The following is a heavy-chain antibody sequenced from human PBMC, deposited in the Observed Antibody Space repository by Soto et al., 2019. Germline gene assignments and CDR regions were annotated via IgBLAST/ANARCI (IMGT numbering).Heavy chain of an antibody. CDR2: FDPEDGQT. CDR1: GYTLSELS. J-gene: IGHJ6*02. Sequence: ASVKVSCKVSGYTLSELSMHWVRQAPGKGLEWMGRFDPEDGQTIYAQKFQGRVTMTGDTSADTVYMELSSLRSEDSAVYYWARRCSGYDYYYYYGIDVSGQGTTDTVSS. V-gene: IGHV1-24*01. CDR3: ARRCSGYDYYYYYGIDV. D-gene: IGHD3-22*01.